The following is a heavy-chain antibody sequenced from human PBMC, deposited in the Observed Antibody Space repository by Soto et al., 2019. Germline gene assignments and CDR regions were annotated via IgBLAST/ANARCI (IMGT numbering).Heavy chain of an antibody. CDR3: TRGFGRATSPVVGGLPGDV. D-gene: IGHD2-2*01. Sequence: QVQLQQWGAGLLKPSETLSLTCAVYGGSFSGYFWSWIRQPPGKGLEWIGEINHSETTNYNPSLTSRVTRSVDTSKNQFSLKMSSVTAADTAVYYCTRGFGRATSPVVGGLPGDVWGQGTTVTVSS. V-gene: IGHV4-34*01. CDR1: GGSFSGYF. CDR2: INHSETT. J-gene: IGHJ6*02.